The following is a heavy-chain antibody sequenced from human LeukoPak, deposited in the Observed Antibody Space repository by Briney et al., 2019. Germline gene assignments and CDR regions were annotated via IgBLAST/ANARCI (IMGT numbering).Heavy chain of an antibody. D-gene: IGHD6-13*01. CDR1: GFTFSNYG. V-gene: IGHV3-30*18. Sequence: GRSLRLSCAASGFTFSNYGMHWFRQAPGKGLEWVAVISYDGSNKYYADSVKGRFTISRDNSKNTLYLQMNSLRAEDTAVYYCAKDSSLAAADYWGQGTLVTVSS. J-gene: IGHJ4*02. CDR3: AKDSSLAAADY. CDR2: ISYDGSNK.